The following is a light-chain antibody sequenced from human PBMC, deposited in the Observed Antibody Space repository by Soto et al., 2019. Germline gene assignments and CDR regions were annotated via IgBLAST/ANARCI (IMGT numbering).Light chain of an antibody. CDR2: GAS. V-gene: IGKV3-20*01. CDR1: QSVSSSY. J-gene: IGKJ3*01. Sequence: EIELTQSPGTLSLSPGERATLSCRASQSVSSSYLAWYQQKPGQAPRLLIYGASSRATGIPDRFSGSGSGTDFTLTISRLEPEDFAVYYCQQYGSSLPFTFGPGTKVDIK. CDR3: QQYGSSLPFT.